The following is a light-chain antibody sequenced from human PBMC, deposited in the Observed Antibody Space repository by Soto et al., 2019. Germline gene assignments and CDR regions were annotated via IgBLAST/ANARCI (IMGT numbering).Light chain of an antibody. CDR2: GNS. CDR3: QSYDSGLSGVI. V-gene: IGLV1-40*01. Sequence: QSVLTQPPSVSGAPGQRVTISCTGGSSSIGAGFDVHWYQHLPGTAPKLLIYGNSNRPSGVPDRFSASRSGTSASLAITGLQDEDEADYYCQSYDSGLSGVIFGGGTKLTVL. CDR1: SSSIGAGFD. J-gene: IGLJ2*01.